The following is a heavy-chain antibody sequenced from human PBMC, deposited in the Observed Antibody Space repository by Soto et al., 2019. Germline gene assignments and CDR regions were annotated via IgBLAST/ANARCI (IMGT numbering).Heavy chain of an antibody. CDR1: GFTFSRYG. J-gene: IGHJ4*02. CDR2: ISYDGNDK. D-gene: IGHD6-13*01. V-gene: IGHV3-30*18. Sequence: GGSLRLSCAASGFTFSRYGMHWVRQAPGKGLEWVAVISYDGNDKHYEDSVKGRFTISRDNSKNTLSLQMNSLRAEDTAVYYCAKDGDIAAAGYYFDYCGQGALVTVSS. CDR3: AKDGDIAAAGYYFDY.